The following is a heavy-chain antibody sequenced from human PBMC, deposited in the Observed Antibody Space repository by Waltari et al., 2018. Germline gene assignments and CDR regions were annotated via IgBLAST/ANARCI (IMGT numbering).Heavy chain of an antibody. J-gene: IGHJ5*02. CDR1: GGSILSDGYS. CDR2: ISYSGNT. D-gene: IGHD6-6*01. Sequence: QVQLQESGPGLVKPSQTLSLTCTVSGGSILSDGYSWSWIRQDPGKGLEWIAYISYSGNTYYNPSLKSRITISVDTSKNQFSLKLSSVTAADTAVYYCARCITARTLGYWFDPWGQGTLVTVSS. CDR3: ARCITARTLGYWFDP. V-gene: IGHV4-31*03.